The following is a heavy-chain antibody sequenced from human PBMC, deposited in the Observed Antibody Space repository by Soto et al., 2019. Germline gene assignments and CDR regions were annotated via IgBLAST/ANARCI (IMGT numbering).Heavy chain of an antibody. CDR2: IYPGDSDT. Sequence: GESLKISCKGSGYSFTIYWIGWVRQMPGKGLEWMGIIYPGDSDTRYSPSFQGQVTISADKSISTAYLQWSSLKASDTAMYYCARHGPQVYYDNSEYYYNGMDVWGQGTTVTVSS. J-gene: IGHJ6*02. CDR1: GYSFTIYW. CDR3: ARHGPQVYYDNSEYYYNGMDV. V-gene: IGHV5-51*01. D-gene: IGHD3-22*01.